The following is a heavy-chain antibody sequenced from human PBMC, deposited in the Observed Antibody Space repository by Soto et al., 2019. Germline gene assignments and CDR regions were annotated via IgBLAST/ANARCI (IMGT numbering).Heavy chain of an antibody. Sequence: QLQLQESGSGLVRPSQTLSLTCAVSGGSISSGGYSWNWIRQPPGKGLEWIGYIYHSGSTLYNPALTSRVTISVDKSKSQFSLKLTSVTAADTAVYYCARDQLEGNWFDPWGQGTLVTVSS. D-gene: IGHD1-1*01. CDR1: GGSISSGGYS. CDR2: IYHSGST. V-gene: IGHV4-30-2*01. J-gene: IGHJ5*02. CDR3: ARDQLEGNWFDP.